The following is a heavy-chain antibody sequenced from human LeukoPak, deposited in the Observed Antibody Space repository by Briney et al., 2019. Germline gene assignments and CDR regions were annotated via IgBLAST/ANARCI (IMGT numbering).Heavy chain of an antibody. CDR2: ISYDGSNK. Sequence: GGSLRLSCAASGFAFSSYAMHWVRQAPGKGLEWVAVISYDGSNKYYADSVKGRFTISRDNSKNTLYLQMNSLRAEDTAVYYCARDRGSSGPLDYWGQGTLVTVSS. D-gene: IGHD6-19*01. CDR3: ARDRGSSGPLDY. J-gene: IGHJ4*02. CDR1: GFAFSSYA. V-gene: IGHV3-30*04.